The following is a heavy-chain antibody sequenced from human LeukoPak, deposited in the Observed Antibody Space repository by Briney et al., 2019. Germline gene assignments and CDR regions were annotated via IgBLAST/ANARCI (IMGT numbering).Heavy chain of an antibody. CDR1: GVSFCGYY. Sequence: SETLSLTCAVYGVSFCGYYWSWIRQPPGKGLEWVGEINHSGSTNYNPSLKSRATISVDTSKNQFSLKLSSVTAADTAVYYCAREDTVTRVLDYWGQGTLVTVSS. V-gene: IGHV4-34*01. J-gene: IGHJ4*02. CDR3: AREDTVTRVLDY. D-gene: IGHD4-17*01. CDR2: INHSGST.